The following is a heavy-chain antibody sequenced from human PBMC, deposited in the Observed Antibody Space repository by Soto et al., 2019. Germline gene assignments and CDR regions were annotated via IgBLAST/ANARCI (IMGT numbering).Heavy chain of an antibody. Sequence: QVQLVQSGAEVTKPGASVKVSCHASGYTFSNYPMHWVRQAPGQRLEWMAWINTGTGNAQLSQKWQGRLTITTDTSATSVYLVVSSLRSAATAFYYCAREGIHSQSHPLGDAFDIWGQGTVVIVSS. V-gene: IGHV1-3*04. J-gene: IGHJ3*02. D-gene: IGHD3-16*01. CDR2: INTGTGNA. CDR3: AREGIHSQSHPLGDAFDI. CDR1: GYTFSNYP.